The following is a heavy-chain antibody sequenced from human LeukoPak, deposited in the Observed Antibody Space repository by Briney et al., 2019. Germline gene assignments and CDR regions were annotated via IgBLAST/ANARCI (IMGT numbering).Heavy chain of an antibody. Sequence: GGSLRLSCAASGFTFSSYGMHWVRQAPGKGLEWVANIKQDGSEKYYVDSVKGRFTISRDNAKNSLYLQMNSLRAEDTAVYYCASLLSGSNQINDYWGQGTLVTVSS. D-gene: IGHD1-26*01. CDR3: ASLLSGSNQINDY. V-gene: IGHV3-7*01. CDR2: IKQDGSEK. CDR1: GFTFSSYG. J-gene: IGHJ4*02.